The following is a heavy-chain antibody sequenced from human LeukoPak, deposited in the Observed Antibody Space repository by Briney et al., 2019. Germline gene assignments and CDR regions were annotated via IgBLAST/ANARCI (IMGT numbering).Heavy chain of an antibody. J-gene: IGHJ3*02. V-gene: IGHV1-18*01. D-gene: IGHD6-13*01. CDR3: ARRDIQQLVLGDAFDI. Sequence: AAAVKVSCKASGYTFTSYGISWVRPAPGQGLEWMGWISAYNGNTNYAQKLQGRVTMTTDTSTSTAYMELRSLRSDDTAVYYCARRDIQQLVLGDAFDIWGQGTMVTVSS. CDR1: GYTFTSYG. CDR2: ISAYNGNT.